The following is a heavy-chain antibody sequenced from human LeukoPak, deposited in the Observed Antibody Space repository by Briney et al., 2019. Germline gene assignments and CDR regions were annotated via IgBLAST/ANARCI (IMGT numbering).Heavy chain of an antibody. D-gene: IGHD7-27*01. V-gene: IGHV4-59*01. CDR3: ARRGNWGFFDY. Sequence: SETLSLTCTVSGGSITSNYWSWIRQPPGKGLEWIGYIHYSGSTNYNPSLKSRVTISVDTSKNQFSLKLSSVTAADTAVYYCARRGNWGFFDYWGQGTLVTVSS. J-gene: IGHJ4*02. CDR1: GGSITSNY. CDR2: IHYSGST.